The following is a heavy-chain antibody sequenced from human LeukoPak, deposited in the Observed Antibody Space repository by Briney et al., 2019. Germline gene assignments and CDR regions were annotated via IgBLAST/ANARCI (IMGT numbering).Heavy chain of an antibody. V-gene: IGHV4-39*07. J-gene: IGHJ4*02. CDR3: AGGLCGGDCSFDY. CDR1: GGSINSTNDY. D-gene: IGHD2-21*02. Sequence: SETLSLTCIVSGGSINSTNDYWGWLRQPPGTGLEWIGSIYYTGKTYYNPSLKSRLTISVDTSKNQFSLRLSSVTAADTAVYYCAGGLCGGDCSFDYWGQGTLVTVSS. CDR2: IYYTGKT.